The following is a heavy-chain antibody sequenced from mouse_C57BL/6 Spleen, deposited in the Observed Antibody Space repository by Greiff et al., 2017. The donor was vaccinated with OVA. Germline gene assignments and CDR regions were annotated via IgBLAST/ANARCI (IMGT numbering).Heavy chain of an antibody. Sequence: QVQLQQPGAELVRPGTSVTLSCKASGYTFTSYWMHWVKQRPGQGLEWIGVIDPSDSYTNYNQKFKGKATLTVDTSSSTAYMQLSSLTSEDSAVYYCAREDGSSHWCFDVWGTGTTVTVSS. J-gene: IGHJ1*03. CDR3: AREDGSSHWCFDV. D-gene: IGHD1-1*01. V-gene: IGHV1-59*01. CDR2: IDPSDSYT. CDR1: GYTFTSYW.